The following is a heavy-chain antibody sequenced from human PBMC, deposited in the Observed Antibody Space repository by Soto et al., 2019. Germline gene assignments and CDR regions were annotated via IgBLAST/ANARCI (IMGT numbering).Heavy chain of an antibody. CDR1: GGSIRSGDYY. Sequence: QVQLQESGPGLVKPSQTLSLTCTVSGGSIRSGDYYWSWIRQPPGKGLEWIGYIFYSGNTYIYYTPSLKSRGTISVDTSKNQISLRLTSVTAADTAVYYCARVEIAAAGTHYGMDVWGQGTTVTVSS. CDR2: IFYSGNTYI. D-gene: IGHD6-13*01. J-gene: IGHJ6*02. V-gene: IGHV4-30-4*01. CDR3: ARVEIAAAGTHYGMDV.